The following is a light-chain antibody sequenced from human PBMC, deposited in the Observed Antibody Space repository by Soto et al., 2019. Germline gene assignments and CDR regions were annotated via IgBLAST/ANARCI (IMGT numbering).Light chain of an antibody. J-gene: IGKJ1*01. Sequence: EIVLTQSPATLSVSPGESATLSCRASQSISSNLAWCQQKPGQSPRLLIFGASSRATGIPDRFSGSGSGTDFTLNISRLEPGDFAVYYCQQYDSSPKTFGQGTKVDIK. CDR3: QQYDSSPKT. CDR2: GAS. CDR1: QSISSN. V-gene: IGKV3-20*01.